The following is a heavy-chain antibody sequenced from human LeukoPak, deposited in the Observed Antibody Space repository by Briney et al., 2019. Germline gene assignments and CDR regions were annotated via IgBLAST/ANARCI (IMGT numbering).Heavy chain of an antibody. CDR2: TGTSGDSP. CDR3: ARDWSADY. CDR1: GFTFSSYA. V-gene: IGHV3-23*01. Sequence: GGSLRLSCTASGFTFSSYAMTWVRQAPGKGLEWVSATGTSGDSPKYADSVKGRFTMSRDSSKNTVYLQMNSLRPEDTAVYYCARDWSADYWGQGTLVTVSS. J-gene: IGHJ4*02.